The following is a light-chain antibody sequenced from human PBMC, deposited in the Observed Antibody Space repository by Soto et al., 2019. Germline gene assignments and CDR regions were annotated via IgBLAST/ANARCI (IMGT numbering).Light chain of an antibody. CDR3: HHYNNWPHT. J-gene: IGKJ4*01. Sequence: DIVMTQSPATLSVSPGERATLSCRASQSVASNLAWYQQRPGQAPMLLIYGASTRATGVPVRFSGSGSGTEFTLTISSLQSEDFAVYYCHHYNNWPHTFGGGTKVEIK. CDR1: QSVASN. CDR2: GAS. V-gene: IGKV3-15*01.